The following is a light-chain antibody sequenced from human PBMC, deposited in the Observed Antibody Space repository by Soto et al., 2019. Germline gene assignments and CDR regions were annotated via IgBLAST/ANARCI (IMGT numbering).Light chain of an antibody. CDR1: QSVTNY. V-gene: IGKV1-39*01. Sequence: DLQMTQSPSSLSASVGDRVTITCRTSQSVTNYLNWYQQKPGKAPKLLIYTASSLQSGVPSRFSGSGSGTDFTLTISSLQPEDFATYYCQQSYSPLPITFGQGTRLEIK. CDR3: QQSYSPLPIT. J-gene: IGKJ5*01. CDR2: TAS.